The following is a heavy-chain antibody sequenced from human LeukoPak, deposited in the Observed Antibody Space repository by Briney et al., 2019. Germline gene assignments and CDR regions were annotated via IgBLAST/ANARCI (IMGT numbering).Heavy chain of an antibody. CDR1: GFNVSNNY. CDR3: ARLLSDAFDI. J-gene: IGHJ3*02. CDR2: IYNVGST. Sequence: GGSLRLSCAACGFNVSNNYMSWVRQAPGKGLEWVSIIYNVGSTYSADSVKGRFTISRDKSENTLYLQMNSLRAEDTAVYHCARLLSDAFDIWGQGTMVTVSS. V-gene: IGHV3-66*01. D-gene: IGHD2-8*01.